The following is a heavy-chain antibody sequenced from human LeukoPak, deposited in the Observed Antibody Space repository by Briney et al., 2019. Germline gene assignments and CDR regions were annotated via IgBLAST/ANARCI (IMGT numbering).Heavy chain of an antibody. J-gene: IGHJ5*02. D-gene: IGHD3-9*01. V-gene: IGHV1-69*13. CDR1: GGTLSSYA. Sequence: ASVKVSCKASGGTLSSYAISWVRQAPGQGLEWMGGIIPIFGTANYAQKFQGRVTITADESTSTAYMELSSLRSEDTAVYYCARAEDQGRYFDWLPGFDPWGQGTLVTVSS. CDR2: IIPIFGTA. CDR3: ARAEDQGRYFDWLPGFDP.